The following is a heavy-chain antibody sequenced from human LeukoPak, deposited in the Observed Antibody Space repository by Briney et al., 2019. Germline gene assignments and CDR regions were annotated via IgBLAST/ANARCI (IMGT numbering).Heavy chain of an antibody. J-gene: IGHJ5*02. V-gene: IGHV3-23*01. CDR1: GFSFSNYG. Sequence: PGGSLRLSCAASGFSFSNYGMSWVRQAPGKGLEWVSIISTNGGSTYYADSVKGRFTMSRDNSENTLYLQMNSLRAEDTAVYYCVRDRPHNWFDPWGQGTLVTVSS. CDR2: ISTNGGST. D-gene: IGHD6-6*01. CDR3: VRDRPHNWFDP.